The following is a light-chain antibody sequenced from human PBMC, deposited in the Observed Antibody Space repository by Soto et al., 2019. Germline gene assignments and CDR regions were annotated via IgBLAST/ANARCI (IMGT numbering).Light chain of an antibody. Sequence: QSALTQPPSASGSPGQSVTISCTGTSSDVGAYNYVSWFQQHPGKAPKLMIYEVTERPSGVPDRFSGSKSGNTASLTVSGLQTEDEADYYCSSYTGRNTHTVIFGGGTKLTVL. CDR3: SSYTGRNTHTVI. V-gene: IGLV2-8*01. J-gene: IGLJ2*01. CDR2: EVT. CDR1: SSDVGAYNY.